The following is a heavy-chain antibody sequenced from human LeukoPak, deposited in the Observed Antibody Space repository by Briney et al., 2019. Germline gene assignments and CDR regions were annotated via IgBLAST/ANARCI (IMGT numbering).Heavy chain of an antibody. D-gene: IGHD2-15*01. Sequence: ASVKVSCKASGYTFNNYGISWVRQAPGQGLEWMAWISTYNGNTNYAQNLQGRVTVTTDTSTSTASMDLRSLRSDDTAVYYCARGGYCNGANCYPFVYWGQGTLVTVSS. J-gene: IGHJ4*02. CDR2: ISTYNGNT. CDR3: ARGGYCNGANCYPFVY. V-gene: IGHV1-18*01. CDR1: GYTFNNYG.